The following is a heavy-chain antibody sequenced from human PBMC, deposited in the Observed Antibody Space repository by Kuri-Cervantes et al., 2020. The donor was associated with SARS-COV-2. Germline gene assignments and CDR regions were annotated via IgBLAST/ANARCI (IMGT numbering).Heavy chain of an antibody. CDR1: GYSFTGYY. CDR2: INPNSGGT. CDR3: AKERAGTTFSAFDI. J-gene: IGHJ3*02. Sequence: ASVKVSCKASGYSFTGYYIHWVRQAPGQGLEWMGWINPNSGGTNYAQKFQGRVTMTRDTSISTVYMELSRLRSDDTAVYYCAKERAGTTFSAFDIWGQGAMATVSS. D-gene: IGHD1-1*01. V-gene: IGHV1-2*02.